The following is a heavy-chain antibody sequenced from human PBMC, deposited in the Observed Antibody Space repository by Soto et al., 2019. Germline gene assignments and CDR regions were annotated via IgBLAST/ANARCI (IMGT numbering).Heavy chain of an antibody. J-gene: IGHJ4*02. V-gene: IGHV3-53*01. Sequence: EVQLVESGGGLIQPGGSLRLSCAASGFTFSDHQMNWVRQAPGWGLEWVSVIYSSGTTYYGDSVKGRFTISRDNSKNTLYLQMNSLRTEDTALYYCARAGSPFHSDSTGYWGFDYWGQGTLVTVSS. CDR2: IYSSGTT. CDR1: GFTFSDHQ. CDR3: ARAGSPFHSDSTGYWGFDY. D-gene: IGHD3-9*01.